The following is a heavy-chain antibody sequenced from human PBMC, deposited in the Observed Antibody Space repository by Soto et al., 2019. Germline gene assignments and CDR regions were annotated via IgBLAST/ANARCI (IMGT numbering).Heavy chain of an antibody. Sequence: EVQLVESGGGLVQPGGSLRLSCVVSGLTFSNYWMSWVHQAPGKGLEWVANINQDGSESYYVDSVKGRFTISRDNAKNSLSLQTTSLRAEDTAVYYCARPARECSSPGCANWGQGTLVTVSS. J-gene: IGHJ4*02. CDR1: GLTFSNYW. D-gene: IGHD2-2*01. CDR2: INQDGSES. V-gene: IGHV3-7*01. CDR3: ARPARECSSPGCAN.